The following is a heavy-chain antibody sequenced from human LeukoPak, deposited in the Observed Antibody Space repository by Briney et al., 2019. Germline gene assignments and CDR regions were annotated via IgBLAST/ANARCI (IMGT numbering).Heavy chain of an antibody. V-gene: IGHV4-59*01. J-gene: IGHJ5*02. D-gene: IGHD1-26*01. CDR2: SGST. Sequence: SETLSLTCTVSGGSISDYYWSWIRQPPGRGLEWIAYSGSTNYNPSLKSRVIISVDTSKNQFSLKLSPVTAADTAVYYCARGSGSYSPWGQGTLVTVSS. CDR1: GGSISDYY. CDR3: ARGSGSYSP.